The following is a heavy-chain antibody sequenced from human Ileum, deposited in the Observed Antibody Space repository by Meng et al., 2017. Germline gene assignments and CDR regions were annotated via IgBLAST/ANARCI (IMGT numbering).Heavy chain of an antibody. V-gene: IGHV1-3*01. D-gene: IGHD5-18*01. CDR1: GYTFTTYA. Sequence: HVQLGQSGAEVKKPGASVRVSCKASGYTFTTYALHWLRQAPGQRPEWMGWISAGEGNTKYSQKFQGRVTITRDTSAGIAYVELSSLRFEDTAVYYCARGQGYIKDYWGQGTLVTVSS. CDR2: ISAGEGNT. CDR3: ARGQGYIKDY. J-gene: IGHJ4*02.